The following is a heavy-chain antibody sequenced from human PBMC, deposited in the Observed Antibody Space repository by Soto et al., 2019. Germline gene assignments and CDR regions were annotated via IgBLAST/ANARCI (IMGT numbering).Heavy chain of an antibody. CDR1: GFTFINYN. CDR3: ARDCGKGYGMDV. Sequence: GGFLRLSCVASGFTFINYNMNWVRQAPGKGLEWVSYISSRSGTIYYADSVKGRFTISRDNAKNSLYLQMNSLRDEDTAVYYCARDCGKGYGMDVWGQGTTVTVSS. V-gene: IGHV3-48*02. CDR2: ISSRSGTI. J-gene: IGHJ6*02.